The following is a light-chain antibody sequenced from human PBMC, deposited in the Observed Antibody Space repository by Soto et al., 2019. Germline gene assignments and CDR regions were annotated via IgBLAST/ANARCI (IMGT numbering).Light chain of an antibody. J-gene: IGKJ4*01. CDR2: DAS. Sequence: EIVLTQSPATLSLSPGERATLSCRASQSVSSYLAWYQQKPGQAPRLLIYDASNRATGIPARFSGSGSGTDFTLTSSSLEPEDFAVYYWQHLSNWPPALTFGGVNKVEIK. V-gene: IGKV3-11*01. CDR3: QHLSNWPPALT. CDR1: QSVSSY.